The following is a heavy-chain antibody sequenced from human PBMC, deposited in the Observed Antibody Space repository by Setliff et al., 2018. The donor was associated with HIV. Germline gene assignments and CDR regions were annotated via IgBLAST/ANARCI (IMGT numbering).Heavy chain of an antibody. J-gene: IGHJ4*02. CDR1: GFTFSSYN. CDR3: ASHCTGGSCYPGTAEIFDY. D-gene: IGHD2-15*01. V-gene: IGHV3-21*01. CDR2: VIRDSSYI. Sequence: GGSLRLSCAASGFTFSSYNMNWVRQAPGKGLEWVSSVIRDSSYIFDADAVKGRFTISRDNAKNTLYRQMNSLRAEDTAVYYWASHCTGGSCYPGTAEIFDYWGQGTLVTVSS.